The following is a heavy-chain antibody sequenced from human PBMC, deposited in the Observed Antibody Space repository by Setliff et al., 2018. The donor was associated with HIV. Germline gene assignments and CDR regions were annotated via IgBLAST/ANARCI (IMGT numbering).Heavy chain of an antibody. J-gene: IGHJ4*02. CDR3: GRHSLYGPAAISALDY. CDR1: GGSISNSSSY. V-gene: IGHV4-39*01. Sequence: PSETLSLTCTVSGGSISNSSSYWGWIRQTPGKGLEWIGSIYSSRWSYYNPSLQSRLTLSIDRSRSQFSLNLRSVAAADTAVYYCGRHSLYGPAAISALDYWGQGALVTVSS. CDR2: IYSSRWS. D-gene: IGHD2-2*02.